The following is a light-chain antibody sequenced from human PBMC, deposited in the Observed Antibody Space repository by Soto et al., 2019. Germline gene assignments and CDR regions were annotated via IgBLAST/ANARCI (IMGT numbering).Light chain of an antibody. CDR3: QQYGPSPGT. CDR1: QSVTSNY. CDR2: GAS. J-gene: IGKJ1*01. V-gene: IGKV3-20*01. Sequence: PGERATLSCRASQSVTSNYLAWYQQRPGQAPRLLIDGASRRAIGIPDRFSGSGSGTDFTLTISGLEPEDFAVYFRQQYGPSPGTFGQGTKVDIK.